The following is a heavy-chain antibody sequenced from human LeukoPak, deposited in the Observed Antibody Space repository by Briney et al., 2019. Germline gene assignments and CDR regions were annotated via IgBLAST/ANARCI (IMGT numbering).Heavy chain of an antibody. V-gene: IGHV3-23*01. CDR3: AKNSRWELPDY. Sequence: GGSLRLSCAASGFTFSSFAMSWVRQAPGKGLEWVSDITGSGGSTYYADSVKGRFTISRDNSKNTLYLQMNSLRAEDTAVYYCAKNSRWELPDYWGQGTLVTVSS. CDR2: ITGSGGST. D-gene: IGHD1-26*01. J-gene: IGHJ4*02. CDR1: GFTFSSFA.